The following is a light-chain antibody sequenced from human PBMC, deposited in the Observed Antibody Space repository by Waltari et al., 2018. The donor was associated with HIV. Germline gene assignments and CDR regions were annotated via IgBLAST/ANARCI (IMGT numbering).Light chain of an antibody. CDR3: ATWDDSVTGFYV. CDR1: DSNIGRNY. CDR2: KNS. V-gene: IGLV1-47*01. Sequence: QSVLTQPISASGTPGQRVNISCSGSDSNIGRNYVYWFQQFPGAAPKLLMYKNSQGASGVADRFSGSKSGTSAYLAVSGLRSEDEAEYYCATWDDSVTGFYVFGTGTRVSVL. J-gene: IGLJ1*01.